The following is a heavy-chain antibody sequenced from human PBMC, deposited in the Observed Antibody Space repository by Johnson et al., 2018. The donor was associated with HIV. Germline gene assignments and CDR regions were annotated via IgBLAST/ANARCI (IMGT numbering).Heavy chain of an antibody. J-gene: IGHJ3*02. Sequence: QVQVVESGGGLVQPGRSLRLSCAASGFTFSSYAMHWVRQAPGKGLEWVAVISYDGSNKYYADSVQGRFTISRENAKNSLYLQMNSLRAGDTAVYYCARGNRQYYYDSSGDAFDIWGQGTMVTVSS. CDR3: ARGNRQYYYDSSGDAFDI. D-gene: IGHD3-22*01. V-gene: IGHV3-30*14. CDR1: GFTFSSYA. CDR2: ISYDGSNK.